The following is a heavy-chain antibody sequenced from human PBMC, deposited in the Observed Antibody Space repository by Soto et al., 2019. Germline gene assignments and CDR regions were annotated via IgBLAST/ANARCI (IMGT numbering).Heavy chain of an antibody. CDR2: MNPNSGNT. CDR1: GYTFTSYD. V-gene: IGHV1-8*01. J-gene: IGHJ6*03. CDR3: ARGGYCSSTSCYDYYYYYYMDV. Sequence: QVQLVQSGAEMKKPGASVKVSCKASGYTFTSYDINWVRQATGQGLEWMGWMNPNSGNTGYAQKFQGRVTMTRNTSISTAYMELSSLRSEDTAVYYCARGGYCSSTSCYDYYYYYYMDVWGKGTTVTVSS. D-gene: IGHD2-2*01.